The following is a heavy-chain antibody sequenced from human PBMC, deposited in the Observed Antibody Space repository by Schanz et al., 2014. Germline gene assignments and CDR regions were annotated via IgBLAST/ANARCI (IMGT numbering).Heavy chain of an antibody. V-gene: IGHV3-23*04. CDR2: IAGDGGGP. D-gene: IGHD3-3*01. Sequence: VQLVESGGGVVQPGRSLRLSCATSGFTFSQAWMSWVRQAPGKGLEWVSVIAGDGGGPNYVDSVKGRFTISRDNSDNTLYLQMNNLRAEDTAVYYCARGSGTFDSWGQGTLVTVSS. CDR1: GFTFSQAW. J-gene: IGHJ4*02. CDR3: ARGSGTFDS.